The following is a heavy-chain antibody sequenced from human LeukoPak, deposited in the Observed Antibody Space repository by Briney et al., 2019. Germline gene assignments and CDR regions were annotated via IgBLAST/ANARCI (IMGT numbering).Heavy chain of an antibody. D-gene: IGHD2-2*03. Sequence: ASVKVSCKASGYTFTRYGMNWVRQAPGQGLEWMGLINTNTGNPTYAQGFTGRFVFSLDTSDSTAYLKISSLKAEDTAVYYCAKAGYCSSTSCYAVGEDWGQGTLVTVSS. CDR2: INTNTGNP. V-gene: IGHV7-4-1*02. CDR1: GYTFTRYG. CDR3: AKAGYCSSTSCYAVGED. J-gene: IGHJ4*02.